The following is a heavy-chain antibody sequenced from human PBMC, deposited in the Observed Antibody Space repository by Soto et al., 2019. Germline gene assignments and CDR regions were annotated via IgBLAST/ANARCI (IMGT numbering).Heavy chain of an antibody. CDR1: GVTFRVYS. D-gene: IGHD3-22*01. CDR2: ISYDGSNK. Sequence: PGGSLRLSGEASGVTFRVYSMHWVRQAPGKGMEWVALISYDGSNKYFVDSVKGRFPISRDNSKNTLYLQMSSLRTDDTAVYYCARDSRDSTGFFRYWGQGTLVTVSS. CDR3: ARDSRDSTGFFRY. V-gene: IGHV3-30-3*01. J-gene: IGHJ4*02.